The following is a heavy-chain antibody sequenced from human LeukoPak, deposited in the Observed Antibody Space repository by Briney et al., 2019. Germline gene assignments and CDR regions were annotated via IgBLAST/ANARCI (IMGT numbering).Heavy chain of an antibody. CDR1: GYTFTRYY. D-gene: IGHD6-13*01. CDR2: INQKTGDA. V-gene: IGHV1-2*02. J-gene: IGHJ4*02. Sequence: SLKLSCKASGYTFTRYYVHWVRQAPRQRLEWMGCINQKTGDASCAQKFQCRVNMTRDTSIRIAYKELSRLQSDDTDVYYCARVDSMDSGSSYPYYWGQGTLVTVSS. CDR3: ARVDSMDSGSSYPYY.